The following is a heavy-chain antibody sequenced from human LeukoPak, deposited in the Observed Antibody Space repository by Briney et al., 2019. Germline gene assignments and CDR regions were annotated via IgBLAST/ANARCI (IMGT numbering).Heavy chain of an antibody. J-gene: IGHJ3*02. CDR1: GYSISSGYY. CDR3: ASNLVPAAMWYAFDI. D-gene: IGHD2-2*01. CDR2: IYHSGST. V-gene: IGHV4-38-2*02. Sequence: SETLSLTCTVSGYSISSGYYWGWIRQPPGKGLEWIGSIYHSGSTYYNPSLKSRVTISVDTSKNQFSLKLSSVTAADTAVYYCASNLVPAAMWYAFDIWGQGTMVTVSS.